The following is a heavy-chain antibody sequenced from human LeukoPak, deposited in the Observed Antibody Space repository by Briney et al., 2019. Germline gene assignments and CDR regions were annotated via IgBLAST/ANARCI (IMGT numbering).Heavy chain of an antibody. CDR2: ISPNGSST. V-gene: IGHV1-46*01. Sequence: ASVRLSCTASGYTFSSYDMHWVRQAPGQGLEWMGIISPNGSSTNYAQKFQGRVTMTRDTSTSTVYMELSSLRSEDTAVYYCAKGLIAIDCWGQGTLVTVSS. CDR1: GYTFSSYD. CDR3: AKGLIAIDC. D-gene: IGHD2-8*01. J-gene: IGHJ4*02.